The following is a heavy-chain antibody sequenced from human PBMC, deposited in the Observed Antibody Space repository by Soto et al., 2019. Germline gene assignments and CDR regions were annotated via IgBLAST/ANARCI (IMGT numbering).Heavy chain of an antibody. Sequence: SVKVSCKASGGTFSSYAISWVRQAPGQGLEWMGGIIPIFGTANYAQEFQGRVTITADESTSTAYMELSSLRSEDTAVYYCARRSTIFGVVTPIGSFDYWGQGTLVTVSS. V-gene: IGHV1-69*13. CDR2: IIPIFGTA. CDR1: GGTFSSYA. J-gene: IGHJ4*02. D-gene: IGHD3-3*01. CDR3: ARRSTIFGVVTPIGSFDY.